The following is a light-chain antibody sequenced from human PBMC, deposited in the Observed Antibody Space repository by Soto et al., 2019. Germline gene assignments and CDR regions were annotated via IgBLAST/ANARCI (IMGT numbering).Light chain of an antibody. CDR1: SGHSSYI. Sequence: QPVLTQSSSASASLGSSVKLTCTLSSGHSSYIIAWHQQQPGKAPRYLMKLEGSGSYNKGSGVPDRFSGSSSGADRYLTISSLQSEDEADYYCETWDSTRVFGGGTKLIVL. CDR2: LEGSGSY. J-gene: IGLJ3*02. CDR3: ETWDSTRV. V-gene: IGLV4-60*03.